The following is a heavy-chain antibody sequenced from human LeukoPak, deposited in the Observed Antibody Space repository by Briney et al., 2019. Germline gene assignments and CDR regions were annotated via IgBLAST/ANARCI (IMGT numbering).Heavy chain of an antibody. CDR2: IYYDGSNI. Sequence: GGSLRLSCAASEFTFTTYGMHWVRQAPGKGLEWVAFIYYDGSNIYYADYVKGRFTISRDISKNTLYLQMDSLRAEDTAVYYCAKCGTKAWFDYWGQGTLVTVSS. J-gene: IGHJ4*02. CDR1: EFTFTTYG. D-gene: IGHD2-8*01. V-gene: IGHV3-30*02. CDR3: AKCGTKAWFDY.